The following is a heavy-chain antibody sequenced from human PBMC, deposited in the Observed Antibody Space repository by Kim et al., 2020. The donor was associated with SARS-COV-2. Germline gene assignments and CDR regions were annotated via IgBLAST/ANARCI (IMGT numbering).Heavy chain of an antibody. CDR2: IYSGGGT. Sequence: GGSLRLSCAASGFTVSSNYMSWVRQAPGKGLEWVSVIYSGGGTYYADSVKGRFTISRDNSKNTLYLQMNSLRAEDTAVYYCARARGVGATAKSLGWYFDLWGRGTLVTVSS. J-gene: IGHJ2*01. CDR1: GFTVSSNY. V-gene: IGHV3-53*01. CDR3: ARARGVGATAKSLGWYFDL. D-gene: IGHD1-26*01.